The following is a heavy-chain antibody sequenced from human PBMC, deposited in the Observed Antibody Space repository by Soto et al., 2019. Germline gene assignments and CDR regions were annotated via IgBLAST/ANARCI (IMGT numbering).Heavy chain of an antibody. J-gene: IGHJ6*03. D-gene: IGHD2-15*01. CDR3: AREIGATFYYYMDV. CDR1: GFRVSINY. V-gene: IGHV3-66*01. CDR2: IYSGGST. Sequence: SCTTSGFRVSINYMSWVRKAPGKGLEWVSVIYSGGSTYYADSVKGRFTISRDNSKNTLYLQMNSLRAEDTAVYYCAREIGATFYYYMDVWGKGTTVTVSS.